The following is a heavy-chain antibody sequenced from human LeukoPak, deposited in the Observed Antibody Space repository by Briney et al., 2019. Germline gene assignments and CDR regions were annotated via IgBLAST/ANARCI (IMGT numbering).Heavy chain of an antibody. Sequence: PGGSLRLSCLASGFTFSSYTMNWVRQAPGEGLEWVSSISSSGHYIYYTDSLRGRFTISRDNAKNSLYLQMNSLRAEDTAVYYCARGGSYYPYWGQGTLVTVSS. CDR1: GFTFSSYT. CDR3: ARGGSYYPY. V-gene: IGHV3-21*01. CDR2: ISSSGHYI. J-gene: IGHJ4*02. D-gene: IGHD1-26*01.